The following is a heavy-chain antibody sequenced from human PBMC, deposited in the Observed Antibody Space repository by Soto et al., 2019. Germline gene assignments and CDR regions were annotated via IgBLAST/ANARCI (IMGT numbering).Heavy chain of an antibody. CDR3: ARDRARGRNDPY. CDR1: GFTFSSYS. Sequence: EVQLVESGGGLVKPGWSLRLSCAASGFTFSSYSMNWVRQAPGKGLEWVSSISSSSSYIYYADSVKGRFTISRDNAKNSLYLQMNSLRAEDTAVYYCARDRARGRNDPYWGQGTLVTVSS. V-gene: IGHV3-21*01. D-gene: IGHD1-1*01. CDR2: ISSSSSYI. J-gene: IGHJ4*02.